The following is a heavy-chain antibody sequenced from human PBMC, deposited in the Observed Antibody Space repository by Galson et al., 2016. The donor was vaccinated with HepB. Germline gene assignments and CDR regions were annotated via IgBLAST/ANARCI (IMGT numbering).Heavy chain of an antibody. J-gene: IGHJ5*02. V-gene: IGHV1-18*04. CDR2: ISAYNGNT. CDR3: ARSKAAYTSSWYSRRDNWFDP. D-gene: IGHD6-13*01. CDR1: GYIFTTYG. Sequence: SVKVSCKASGYIFTTYGISWVRQAPGQGLEWMGWISAYNGNTNYAQKAQGRVTLTTDTSTSTAYMELRSLRSDDTAVYYCARSKAAYTSSWYSRRDNWFDPCGQGTLGTVSA.